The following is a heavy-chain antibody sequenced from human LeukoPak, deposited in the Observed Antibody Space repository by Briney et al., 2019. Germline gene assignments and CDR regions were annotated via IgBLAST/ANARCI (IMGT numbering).Heavy chain of an antibody. V-gene: IGHV4-59*01. Sequence: SETLSLTCTGSGGSISSYYWSWIRQPPGKGLEWIGYSYYSGRTNYNPSLKSRVTISVDTSKNQFSLKLSSVTAADTAVYYCASGPYYDYVWGSHRIIGSDAFDIWGQGTMVTVSS. D-gene: IGHD3-16*02. CDR2: SYYSGRT. CDR1: GGSISSYY. CDR3: ASGPYYDYVWGSHRIIGSDAFDI. J-gene: IGHJ3*02.